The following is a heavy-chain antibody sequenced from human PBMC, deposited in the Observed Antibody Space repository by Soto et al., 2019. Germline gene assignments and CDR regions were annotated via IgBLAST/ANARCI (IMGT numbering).Heavy chain of an antibody. CDR3: TTEEQKSGYPFDY. CDR1: GFTFSNAW. V-gene: IGHV3-15*01. J-gene: IGHJ4*02. Sequence: GGSLRLSCAASGFTFSNAWMSWVRQAPGKGLEWVGRIKSKTDGGTTDYAAPVKGRFTISRDDSKNTLYLQMNSLKTEDTAVYYCTTEEQKSGYPFDYWGQGTLVTVSS. D-gene: IGHD3-3*01. CDR2: IKSKTDGGTT.